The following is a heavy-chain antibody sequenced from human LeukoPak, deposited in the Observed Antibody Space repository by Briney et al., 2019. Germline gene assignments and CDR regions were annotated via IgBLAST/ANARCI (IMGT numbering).Heavy chain of an antibody. V-gene: IGHV1-2*02. CDR2: INPDSGGT. D-gene: IGHD1-1*01. Sequence: GASVKVSCKASGYTFTGYHMHWVRQAPGQGLEWMGCINPDSGGTNYAQKFQGRVTMTRDTSISTAYMELSRLGSNDTAVYFCTTALDYWGQGTLVTVSS. J-gene: IGHJ4*02. CDR1: GYTFTGYH. CDR3: TTALDY.